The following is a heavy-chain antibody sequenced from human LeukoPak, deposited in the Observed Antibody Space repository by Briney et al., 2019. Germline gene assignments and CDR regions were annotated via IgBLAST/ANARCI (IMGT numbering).Heavy chain of an antibody. V-gene: IGHV1-8*01. CDR3: TRGYYYYSSGYYWNWFDP. J-gene: IGHJ5*02. CDR1: GYTFTSYD. Sequence: ASVKVSCKASGYTFTSYDINWVRQATGQGLEWMGWMDPYSGNTGYAQKFQGRVTMTRNTSISTAYMELSSLRSEDTAVYYCTRGYYYYSSGYYWNWFDPWGQGTLVTVSS. D-gene: IGHD3-22*01. CDR2: MDPYSGNT.